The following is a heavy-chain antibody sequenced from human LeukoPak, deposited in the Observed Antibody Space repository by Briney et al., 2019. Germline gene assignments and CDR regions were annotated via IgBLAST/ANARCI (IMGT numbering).Heavy chain of an antibody. Sequence: GGSLRLSCAASGFTFSSYGMHWVRQAPGKGLEWVAFIRYDGSNKYYADSVKGRFTISRDNSKNTLYLQMNSLRAEDTAVYYCAKKKIAAAGDKYFQHWGQGTLVTVSS. D-gene: IGHD6-13*01. J-gene: IGHJ1*01. CDR2: IRYDGSNK. CDR1: GFTFSSYG. V-gene: IGHV3-30*02. CDR3: AKKKIAAAGDKYFQH.